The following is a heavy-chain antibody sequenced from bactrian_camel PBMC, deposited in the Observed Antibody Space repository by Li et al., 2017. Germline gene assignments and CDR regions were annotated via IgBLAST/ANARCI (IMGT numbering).Heavy chain of an antibody. CDR2: IFSDESA. V-gene: IGHV3S6*01. Sequence: VQLVESGGGSVQAGGSLRLSCSVSGYPYSRYCLAWFRQAPGKEREGVAGIFSDESAYYAPVVKGRFTIPRDNAKNTLYLQLNSLKTEDTAMYFCAKDPTWYGGSDPVSYWGQGTQVTVS. D-gene: IGHD6*01. J-gene: IGHJ4*01. CDR3: AKDPTWYGGSDPVSY. CDR1: GYPYSRYC.